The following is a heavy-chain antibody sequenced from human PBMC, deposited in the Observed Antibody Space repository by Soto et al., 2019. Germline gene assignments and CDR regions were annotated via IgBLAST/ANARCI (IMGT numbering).Heavy chain of an antibody. CDR1: GGSMTGYF. J-gene: IGHJ4*02. D-gene: IGHD6-19*01. Sequence: QVQLQESGPGLVKPSETLSLTCTVSGGSMTGYFWTWIRQCAGKGLEWIGHVYNSGNTDYNPSLASRITMAVDTSKREFSLKVKSVTAADTAVYYCARTHWVSGTEYWGQGTLVTVSS. CDR3: ARTHWVSGTEY. CDR2: VYNSGNT. V-gene: IGHV4-4*07.